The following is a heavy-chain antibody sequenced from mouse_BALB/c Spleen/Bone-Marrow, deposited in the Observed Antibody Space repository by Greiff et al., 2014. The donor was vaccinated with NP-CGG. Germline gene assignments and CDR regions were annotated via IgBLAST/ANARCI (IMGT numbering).Heavy chain of an antibody. CDR2: IDPANGNT. V-gene: IGHV14-3*02. J-gene: IGHJ3*01. Sequence: VQLKHSGAELVKPGASVKLSCTASGFNIKDTYMHWVKQRPEQGLEWIGRIDPANGNTKYDPKFQGKATITADTSSNTAYLQHSSRTSEDASVDYCAPYYYGSSLFAYWGQGTLVTVSA. CDR1: GFNIKDTY. D-gene: IGHD1-1*01. CDR3: APYYYGSSLFAY.